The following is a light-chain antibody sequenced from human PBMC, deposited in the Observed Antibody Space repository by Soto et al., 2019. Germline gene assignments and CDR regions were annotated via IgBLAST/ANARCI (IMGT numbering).Light chain of an antibody. CDR2: AAS. Sequence: DIQMTQSPSSLSASVGDRVTITCRASRGINNYLAWYQQKPGQDPKLLIYAASTLQSGVPSRFSGSGSGTDFTLTISRLQPEDVATYYCQKYNSAPLTFGQGTRLEIK. CDR1: RGINNY. V-gene: IGKV1-27*01. J-gene: IGKJ5*01. CDR3: QKYNSAPLT.